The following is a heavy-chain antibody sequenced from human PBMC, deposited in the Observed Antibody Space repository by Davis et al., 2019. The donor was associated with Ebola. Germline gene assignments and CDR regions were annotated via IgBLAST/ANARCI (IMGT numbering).Heavy chain of an antibody. Sequence: GESLKISCAASGFTFSSYWMSWVRQAPGKGLEWVANIKQDGSEKYYVDSVKGRFTISRDNAKNSLYLQMNSLRAEDTAVYYCARLGLLYDYFDYWGQGTLVTVSS. D-gene: IGHD3-3*01. J-gene: IGHJ4*02. CDR1: GFTFSSYW. V-gene: IGHV3-7*03. CDR2: IKQDGSEK. CDR3: ARLGLLYDYFDY.